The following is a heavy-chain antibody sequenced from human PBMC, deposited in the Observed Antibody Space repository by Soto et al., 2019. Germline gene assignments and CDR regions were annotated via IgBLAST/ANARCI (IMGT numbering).Heavy chain of an antibody. CDR3: ARQLPVGATSWFDP. CDR2: LYYGGST. J-gene: IGHJ5*02. D-gene: IGHD1-26*01. Sequence: SETLSLTCSVPGGSINSDDSFWGWVRQSPGKGLEWIGSLYYGGSTFYNPSLKSRVTISLDTSKNQFSLRLTSVTAADTAIYYCARQLPVGATSWFDPWGQGTLVTVSS. CDR1: GGSINSDDSF. V-gene: IGHV4-39*01.